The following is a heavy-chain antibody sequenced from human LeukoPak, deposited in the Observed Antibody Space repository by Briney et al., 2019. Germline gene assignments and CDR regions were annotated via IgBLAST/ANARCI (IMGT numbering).Heavy chain of an antibody. Sequence: GGSLRLSCAASGFTFDDYAMHWVRQAPGKGLEWVSGISCNSGSIGYADSVKGRFTISRDNAKNSLYLQMNSLRAEDTAVYYCAGDINYYDFWSGNFDYWGQGTLVTVSS. V-gene: IGHV3-9*01. D-gene: IGHD3-3*01. CDR3: AGDINYYDFWSGNFDY. CDR2: ISCNSGSI. J-gene: IGHJ4*02. CDR1: GFTFDDYA.